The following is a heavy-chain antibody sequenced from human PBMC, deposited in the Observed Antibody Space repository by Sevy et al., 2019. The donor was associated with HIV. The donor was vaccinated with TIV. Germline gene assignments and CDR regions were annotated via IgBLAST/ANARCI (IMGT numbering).Heavy chain of an antibody. V-gene: IGHV3-7*01. J-gene: IGHJ6*02. Sequence: GGSLRLSCAASGFTFSSYWMSWVRQAPGKGLEWVANIKQDGSEKYYVDSVKGRFTISRDNAKNSLYLQMNSLRAEDTAVYYWARDGNYYGSGGYYNRPYYGMDVWGQGTTVTVSS. D-gene: IGHD3-10*01. CDR2: IKQDGSEK. CDR1: GFTFSSYW. CDR3: ARDGNYYGSGGYYNRPYYGMDV.